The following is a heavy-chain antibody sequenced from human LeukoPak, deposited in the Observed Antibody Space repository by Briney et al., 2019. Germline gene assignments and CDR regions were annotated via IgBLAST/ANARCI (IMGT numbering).Heavy chain of an antibody. J-gene: IGHJ4*02. CDR2: ISYDGSNK. V-gene: IGHV3-30*18. Sequence: GSLRLSCAASGFTFSSYGMHWVRQAPGKGLEWVAVISYDGSNKYYADSVKGRFTISRDNSKNTLYLQMNSLRAEDTAVYYCAKEMEDIVVVVAAMPDYWGQGTLVTVSS. CDR3: AKEMEDIVVVVAAMPDY. D-gene: IGHD2-15*01. CDR1: GFTFSSYG.